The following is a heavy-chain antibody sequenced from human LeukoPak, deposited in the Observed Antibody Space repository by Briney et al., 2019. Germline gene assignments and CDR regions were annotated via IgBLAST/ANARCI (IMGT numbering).Heavy chain of an antibody. V-gene: IGHV4-61*01. Sequence: SETLSLTCTVSGDSVSSGSYYWSWIRQPPGKGLEWIGYIYYSGNTNYNPSLKSRVTISVDTSKNQFSLQLNSVTPEDTAVYYCARVKYTVTTYYFDYWGQGTLVTVSS. CDR1: GDSVSSGSYY. J-gene: IGHJ4*02. CDR3: ARVKYTVTTYYFDY. D-gene: IGHD4-17*01. CDR2: IYYSGNT.